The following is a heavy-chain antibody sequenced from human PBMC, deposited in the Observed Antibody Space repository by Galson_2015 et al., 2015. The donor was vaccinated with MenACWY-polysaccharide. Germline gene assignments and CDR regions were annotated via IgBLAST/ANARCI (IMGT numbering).Heavy chain of an antibody. Sequence: SVKVSCKASGYKFTSYDINCVRRASGQGLEWMGWMNPNSGNTGYAQKFQGRVAMTRDTATSTAYMELRMLRYDDTAVYYCTRIIARKHTFVDSWGQGTLVSVS. CDR3: TRIIARKHTFVDS. J-gene: IGHJ4*02. D-gene: IGHD2-21*01. V-gene: IGHV1-8*01. CDR2: MNPNSGNT. CDR1: GYKFTSYD.